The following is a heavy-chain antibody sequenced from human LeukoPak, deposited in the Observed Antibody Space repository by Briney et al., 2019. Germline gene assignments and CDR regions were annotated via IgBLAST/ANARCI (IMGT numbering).Heavy chain of an antibody. D-gene: IGHD2-2*02. Sequence: SETLSLTCTVSGGSISSSSYYWGWIRQPPGKGLEWIGSAYYSGSTYYNPSLKSRVTISVDTSKDQFSLKLSSVTAADTAVYYCASDCSSTSCHNYWGQGTLVTVSS. CDR3: ASDCSSTSCHNY. J-gene: IGHJ4*02. CDR2: AYYSGST. V-gene: IGHV4-39*07. CDR1: GGSISSSSYY.